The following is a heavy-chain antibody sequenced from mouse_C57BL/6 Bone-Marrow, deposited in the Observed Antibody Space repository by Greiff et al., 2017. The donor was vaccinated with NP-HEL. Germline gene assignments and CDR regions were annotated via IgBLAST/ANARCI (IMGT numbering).Heavy chain of an antibody. Sequence: EVKLMESGPGLVKPSQSLSLTCSVTGYSITSGYYWNWIRQFPGNKLEWMGYISYDGSNNYNPSLKNRISITRDTSKNQFFLKLNSVTTEDTATYYCAREPKLGRDYFDYWGQGTTLTVSS. CDR2: ISYDGSN. D-gene: IGHD4-1*01. V-gene: IGHV3-6*01. J-gene: IGHJ2*01. CDR1: GYSITSGYY. CDR3: AREPKLGRDYFDY.